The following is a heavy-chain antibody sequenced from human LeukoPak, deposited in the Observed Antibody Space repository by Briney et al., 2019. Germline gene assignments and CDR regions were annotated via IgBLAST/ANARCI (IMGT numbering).Heavy chain of an antibody. CDR1: GFTFSSYS. V-gene: IGHV3-48*01. CDR3: ARADSSRPYYYYYMDV. J-gene: IGHJ6*03. D-gene: IGHD6-13*01. Sequence: LPGGSLRLSCAASGFTFSSYSMNWVRQAPGKGLEWVSYISSSSSTIYYADSVKGRFTISRDNAKNSLYLQMNSLRAEDTAVYYCARADSSRPYYYYYMDVWGKGTTVTVSS. CDR2: ISSSSSTI.